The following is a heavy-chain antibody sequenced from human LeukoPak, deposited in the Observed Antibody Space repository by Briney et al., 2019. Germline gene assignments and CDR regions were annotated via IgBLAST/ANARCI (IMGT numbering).Heavy chain of an antibody. CDR3: VRGGEASYSRDNWFDS. Sequence: GGSLRLSCAASGFNFNTHMHWVRQAPGKGLEWVATLPYSGNNKYYADSVKGRFTISRDNSKNTLYLQMDSLRVEDSAVYYCVRGGEASYSRDNWFDSWGQGTLVTVSS. J-gene: IGHJ5*01. CDR1: GFNFNTH. CDR2: LPYSGNNK. V-gene: IGHV3-30-3*01. D-gene: IGHD4-11*01.